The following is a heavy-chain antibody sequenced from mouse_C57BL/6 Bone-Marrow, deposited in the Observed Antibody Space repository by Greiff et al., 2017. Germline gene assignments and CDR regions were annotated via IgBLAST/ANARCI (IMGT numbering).Heavy chain of an antibody. CDR1: GFTFSSYG. J-gene: IGHJ3*01. Sequence: DVMLVESGGDLVKPGGSLKLSCAASGFTFSSYGMSWVRQTPDKRLEWVAIISSGGSYTYYPDSVKGRFTISRDNAKNTLYLQMSSLKSEDTAMYYCARDDYCGSMFAYWGQGTLVTVSA. CDR2: ISSGGSYT. CDR3: ARDDYCGSMFAY. V-gene: IGHV5-6*02. D-gene: IGHD1-1*01.